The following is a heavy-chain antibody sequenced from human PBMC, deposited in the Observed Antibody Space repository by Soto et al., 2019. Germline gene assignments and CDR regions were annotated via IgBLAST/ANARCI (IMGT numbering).Heavy chain of an antibody. D-gene: IGHD6-13*01. Sequence: EVQLVESGGGLVQPGRSMRLSCAASGFTFDDYAMHWVRQAPGKGLEWVSGISWNSGSIGYADSVKGRFTISRDNAKNSLYLQMNSLRAEDTALYYCAKGSSSWYSDFDYWGQGTLVTVSS. CDR1: GFTFDDYA. V-gene: IGHV3-9*01. J-gene: IGHJ4*02. CDR2: ISWNSGSI. CDR3: AKGSSSWYSDFDY.